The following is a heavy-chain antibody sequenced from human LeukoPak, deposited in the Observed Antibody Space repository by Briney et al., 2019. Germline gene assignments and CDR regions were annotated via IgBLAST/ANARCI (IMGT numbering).Heavy chain of an antibody. Sequence: GGSLRLSCSASGFTFSSYAMHWVRQAPGKGLEYVSAISSNGGSTYYADSVKGRFTISRDNSKNTLYLQMNSLRAEDTAVYYCAKEALYSYGGRFDYWGQGTLVTVSS. D-gene: IGHD5-18*01. CDR3: AKEALYSYGGRFDY. V-gene: IGHV3-64*04. CDR2: ISSNGGST. J-gene: IGHJ4*02. CDR1: GFTFSSYA.